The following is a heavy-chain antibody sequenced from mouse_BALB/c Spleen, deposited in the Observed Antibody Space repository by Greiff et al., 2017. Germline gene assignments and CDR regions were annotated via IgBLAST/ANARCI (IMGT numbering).Heavy chain of an antibody. CDR2: IWAGGST. CDR1: GFSLTSYG. CDR3: AREGTYGNYFDY. J-gene: IGHJ2*01. Sequence: VQGVESGPGLVAPSQSLSITCTVSGFSLTSYGVHWVRQPPGKGLEWLGVIWAGGSTNYNSALMSRLSISKDNSKSQVFLKMNSLQTDDTAMYYCAREGTYGNYFDYWGQGTTLTVSS. V-gene: IGHV2-9*02. D-gene: IGHD2-1*01.